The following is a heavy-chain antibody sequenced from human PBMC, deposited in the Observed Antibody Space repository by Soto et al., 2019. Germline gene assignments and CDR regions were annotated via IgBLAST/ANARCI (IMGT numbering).Heavy chain of an antibody. CDR3: ALMMSSGWYPNRLLLY. CDR1: GFIFDSYE. Sequence: GGSLRLSCAASGFIFDSYEMNWVRQAPGQGLEWVAYISVSGSTTHYGDSMKGRFSISRDNTKNILYLQMNTLTAEDTATYYCALMMSSGWYPNRLLLYWGQGTPVTVSS. D-gene: IGHD6-19*01. V-gene: IGHV3-48*03. CDR2: ISVSGSTT. J-gene: IGHJ4*02.